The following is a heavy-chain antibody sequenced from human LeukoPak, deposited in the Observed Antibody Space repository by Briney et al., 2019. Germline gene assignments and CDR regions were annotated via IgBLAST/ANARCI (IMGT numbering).Heavy chain of an antibody. Sequence: SDTLSLTCTVSGGSISSSSHYWTWIRQPPGKGREWIGNIYYSGSTDHNPSLKSRVTISVDTSKNQLSLKLNSVTAADTAVYYCARVVAGIVTSPPDYYYYYGMDVWGQGTTVTVSS. D-gene: IGHD6-19*01. CDR3: ARVVAGIVTSPPDYYYYYGMDV. CDR1: GGSISSSSHY. J-gene: IGHJ6*02. V-gene: IGHV4-39*07. CDR2: IYYSGST.